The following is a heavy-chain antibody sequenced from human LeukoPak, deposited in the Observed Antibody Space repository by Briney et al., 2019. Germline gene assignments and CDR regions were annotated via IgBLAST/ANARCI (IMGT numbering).Heavy chain of an antibody. CDR3: ASPSVGWENGGPFHY. V-gene: IGHV3-48*01. J-gene: IGHJ4*02. CDR2: ISSSGRTK. CDR1: TFDFSGNS. Sequence: GGSLRLSCVASTFDFSGNSVNWVRQAPGEGLEWLAHISSSGRTKYYADSVRGRFTIYRDKGKKSVFLQMNTLRVDDTAVYYCASPSVGWENGGPFHYWGLGTLVTVSS. D-gene: IGHD1-26*01.